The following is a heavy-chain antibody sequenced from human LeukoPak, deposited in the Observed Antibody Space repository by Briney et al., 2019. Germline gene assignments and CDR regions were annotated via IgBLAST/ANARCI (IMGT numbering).Heavy chain of an antibody. CDR2: IIPIFGTA. Sequence: GASVKVSCKASGGTFSSYAIGWVRQAPGQGLEWMGRIIPIFGTANYAQKFQGRVTITTDESTSTAYMELSSLRSEDTAVYYCARVLAVAKDLVDWFDPWGQGTLVTVSS. CDR3: ARVLAVAKDLVDWFDP. CDR1: GGTFSSYA. D-gene: IGHD6-19*01. J-gene: IGHJ5*02. V-gene: IGHV1-69*05.